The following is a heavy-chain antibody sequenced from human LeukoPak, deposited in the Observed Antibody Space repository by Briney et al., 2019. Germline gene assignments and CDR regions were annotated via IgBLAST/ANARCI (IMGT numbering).Heavy chain of an antibody. CDR1: GFTFSSYA. CDR2: ISGSGGST. CDR3: AKFLDDYGDYGGYFDY. Sequence: GGSLRLSCAASGFTFSSYAMSWVRQAPGKGLEWVSAISGSGGSTYYADSVKGRFTISRDNSKNTLYLQMNSLRAEDTAVYYCAKFLDDYGDYGGYFDYWGQGTLVTASS. V-gene: IGHV3-23*01. J-gene: IGHJ4*02. D-gene: IGHD4-17*01.